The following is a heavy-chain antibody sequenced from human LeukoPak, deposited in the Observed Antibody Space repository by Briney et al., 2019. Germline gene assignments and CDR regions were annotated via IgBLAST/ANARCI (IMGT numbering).Heavy chain of an antibody. CDR1: GGSISSYH. V-gene: IGHV4-59*01. Sequence: PSETLPLTCTVSGGSISSYHWSWIRQPPGKGLAWIGYIYYSGSTNHNPSLKSRVTISVDTSKNQFSLKLSSVTAADTAVYYCARDSLERAFDIWGQGTMVTVSS. D-gene: IGHD5-24*01. CDR3: ARDSLERAFDI. CDR2: IYYSGST. J-gene: IGHJ3*02.